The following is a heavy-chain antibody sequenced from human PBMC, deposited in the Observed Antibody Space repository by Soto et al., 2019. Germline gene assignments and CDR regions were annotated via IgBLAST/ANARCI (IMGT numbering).Heavy chain of an antibody. CDR2: TNPFSGNA. CDR1: GYTFTSYD. CDR3: TRGQGNH. J-gene: IGHJ4*02. V-gene: IGHV1-8*01. Sequence: QVQLVQSGAAVKKPGASVRVSCKASGYTFTSYDIYWVRQATGQGLEWMGWTNPFSGNAVYTQKFQDRVTMTRDTSINTAYMEMSGLRSEDTAVYYCTRGQGNHWGQGSLVTVSS.